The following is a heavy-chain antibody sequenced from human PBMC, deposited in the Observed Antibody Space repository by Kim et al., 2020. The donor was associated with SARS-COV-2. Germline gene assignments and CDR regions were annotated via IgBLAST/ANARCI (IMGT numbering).Heavy chain of an antibody. Sequence: SVKVSCKASGGTFSSYTISWVRQAPGQGLEWMGRIIPILGIANYAQKFQGRVTITADKSTSTAYMELSSLRSEDTAVYYCARDRWIVGATLASGFDYWGQGTLVTVSS. CDR3: ARDRWIVGATLASGFDY. V-gene: IGHV1-69*04. CDR2: IIPILGIA. CDR1: GGTFSSYT. J-gene: IGHJ4*02. D-gene: IGHD1-26*01.